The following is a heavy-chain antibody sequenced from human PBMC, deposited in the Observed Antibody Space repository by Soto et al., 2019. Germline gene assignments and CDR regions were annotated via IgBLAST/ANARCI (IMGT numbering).Heavy chain of an antibody. D-gene: IGHD4-17*01. J-gene: IGHJ6*02. Sequence: TSETLSLTCTVSGGSISSGGYYWSWIRQHPGKGLEWIGYIYYSGSTYYNPSLKSRVTISVDASKNQFSLKLSSVTAADTAVYYCEAYGDYVDGMDVWGQGTTVTVSS. V-gene: IGHV4-31*03. CDR1: GGSISSGGYY. CDR3: EAYGDYVDGMDV. CDR2: IYYSGST.